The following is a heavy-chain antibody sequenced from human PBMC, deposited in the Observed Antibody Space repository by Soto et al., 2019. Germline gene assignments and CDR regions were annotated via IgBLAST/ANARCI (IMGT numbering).Heavy chain of an antibody. Sequence: QVQLVQSGAEVKKPGSSVKVSCKASGGTFSSYTISWVRQAPGQGLEWMGRIIPILGIANYAQKFQGRVTITADKSTSTAYMELSSLRSEDTAVYYCARDGERYCSSTSCTIDCWGQGTLVTVSS. J-gene: IGHJ4*02. CDR3: ARDGERYCSSTSCTIDC. D-gene: IGHD2-2*01. V-gene: IGHV1-69*08. CDR2: IIPILGIA. CDR1: GGTFSSYT.